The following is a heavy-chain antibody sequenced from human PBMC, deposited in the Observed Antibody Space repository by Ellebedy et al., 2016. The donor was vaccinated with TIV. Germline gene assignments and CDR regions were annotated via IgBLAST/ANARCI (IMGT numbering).Heavy chain of an antibody. CDR1: GGSISSYY. J-gene: IGHJ4*02. CDR2: IYYSGST. D-gene: IGHD6-19*01. CDR3: ARGGGSGWWIDY. Sequence: MPSETLSLTCTVSGGSISSYYWGWIRQPPGKGLEWIGSIYYSGSTTYNPSLKSRVTILVDTSKNQFSLRLSSVTAADTAVYYCARGGGSGWWIDYWGQGTLVTVSS. V-gene: IGHV4-39*07.